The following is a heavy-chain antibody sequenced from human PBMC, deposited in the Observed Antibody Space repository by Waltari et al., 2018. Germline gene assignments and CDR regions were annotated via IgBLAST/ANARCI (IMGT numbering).Heavy chain of an antibody. CDR1: GGTFSSYP. Sequence: QVQLVQSGAEVKKPGSSVKVSCKASGGTFSSYPISWVRQAPGQGLEWMGRIIPIIGIANYAQKVQGRVTITADKSTSTAYMELSSLRSEDTAVYYCARLGYCSSTSCSTDYWGQGTLVTVSS. CDR2: IIPIIGIA. D-gene: IGHD2-2*02. CDR3: ARLGYCSSTSCSTDY. V-gene: IGHV1-69*02. J-gene: IGHJ4*02.